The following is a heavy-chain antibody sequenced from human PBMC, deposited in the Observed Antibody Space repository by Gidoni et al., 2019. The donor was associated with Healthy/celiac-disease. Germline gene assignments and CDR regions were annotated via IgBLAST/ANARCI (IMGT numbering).Heavy chain of an antibody. CDR2: ISWNSGSI. Sequence: EVQLVESGGGLVEPGRSLRLACAASGFTFDDDDLHWVRHAPGKGREWVSGISWNSGSIGYADSVKGGFTISRDNAKNSLYLQMNRLRAEDTALYYCAKGGWDGYDFRDIHAFDIWGQGTMVTVSS. J-gene: IGHJ3*02. V-gene: IGHV3-9*01. D-gene: IGHD5-12*01. CDR3: AKGGWDGYDFRDIHAFDI. CDR1: GFTFDDDD.